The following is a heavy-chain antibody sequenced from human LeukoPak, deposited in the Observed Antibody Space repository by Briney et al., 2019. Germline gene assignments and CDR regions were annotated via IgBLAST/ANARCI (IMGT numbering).Heavy chain of an antibody. J-gene: IGHJ3*02. V-gene: IGHV3-21*05. D-gene: IGHD3-3*01. CDR1: GFIFSTYS. CDR2: ISSSSSYI. CDR3: ARGDPDISFGVAGEAFDI. Sequence: GGSLRLSCAASGFIFSTYSMNWVRQAPGKGLEWVSYISSSSSYIYYADSMKGRFTISRDNAKKSLYLQMNSLRAEDAAVYYCARGDPDISFGVAGEAFDIWGQGTMVTVSS.